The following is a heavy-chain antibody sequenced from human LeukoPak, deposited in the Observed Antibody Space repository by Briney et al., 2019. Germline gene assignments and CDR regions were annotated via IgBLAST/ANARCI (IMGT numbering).Heavy chain of an antibody. J-gene: IGHJ4*02. D-gene: IGHD3-3*01. V-gene: IGHV3-21*01. Sequence: GGSQRLSCAASGFTFSSYSMNWVRQAPGKGLEWVSSISSSSSYIYYADSVKGRFTIYRDNAKNSLYLQTNSLRAEDTAVYYCARGIFGDAFDYWGQGTLVTVSS. CDR2: ISSSSSYI. CDR1: GFTFSSYS. CDR3: ARGIFGDAFDY.